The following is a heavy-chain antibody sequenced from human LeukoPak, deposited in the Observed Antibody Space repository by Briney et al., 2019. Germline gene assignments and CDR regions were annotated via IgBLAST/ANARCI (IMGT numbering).Heavy chain of an antibody. CDR1: GDSIRSYY. V-gene: IGHV4-59*01. CDR3: ARFVGYGGSFGDWYFDL. Sequence: PSETLSLTCTVSGDSIRSYYWSWIRQPPGKGLEWIGYISKTGSTSYNPSLKSRATISVDTSKNQFSLTLNSVTAADTAVYDCARFVGYGGSFGDWYFDLWGRGTLVTVSS. D-gene: IGHD2-15*01. CDR2: ISKTGST. J-gene: IGHJ2*01.